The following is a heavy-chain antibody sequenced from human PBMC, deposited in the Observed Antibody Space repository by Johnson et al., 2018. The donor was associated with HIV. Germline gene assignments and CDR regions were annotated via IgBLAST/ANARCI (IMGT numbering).Heavy chain of an antibody. V-gene: IGHV3-30-3*01. CDR2: ISYDGSNK. D-gene: IGHD5-12*01. Sequence: QVQLLESGGGVVQPGRSLRLSCAASGFTFSSYAMHWVRQAPGKGLEWVAVISYDGSNKYYADSVKGRFTISRDNSKNTLYLQMNSLRAEDTAVYYCARWGRGGYENPGLDILGQGTMVTVSS. CDR1: GFTFSSYA. J-gene: IGHJ3*02. CDR3: ARWGRGGYENPGLDI.